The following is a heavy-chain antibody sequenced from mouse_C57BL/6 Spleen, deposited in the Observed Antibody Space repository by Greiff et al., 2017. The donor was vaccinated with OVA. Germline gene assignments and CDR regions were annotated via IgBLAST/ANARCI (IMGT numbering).Heavy chain of an antibody. CDR1: GYTFTSYW. CDR3: ARGGGYYFDY. Sequence: QVQLQQPGAELVMPGASVKLSCKASGYTFTSYWMHWVKQRPGQGLEWIGEIDPSDSYTNYNQKFKGKSTLTVDKSSSTAYMQHSSLTSEDSAVYYGARGGGYYFDYWGQGTTLTVAS. J-gene: IGHJ2*01. CDR2: IDPSDSYT. V-gene: IGHV1-69*01.